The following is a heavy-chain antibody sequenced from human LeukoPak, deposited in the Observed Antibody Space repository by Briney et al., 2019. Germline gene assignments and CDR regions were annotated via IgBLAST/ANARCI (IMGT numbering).Heavy chain of an antibody. V-gene: IGHV1-18*01. CDR2: IGTYDANT. CDR1: GYTFTSYG. D-gene: IGHD6-13*01. CDR3: ARDGRGHWDTSRWYLGNWFDP. J-gene: IGHJ5*02. Sequence: ASVKVSCKASGYTFTSYGINWVRQAPGQGLEWMGLIGTYDANTEYAQKLQGRVTMTTDTSTSTAYMEVRSLRSDDTAVYYCARDGRGHWDTSRWYLGNWFDPWGQGTLVTVSS.